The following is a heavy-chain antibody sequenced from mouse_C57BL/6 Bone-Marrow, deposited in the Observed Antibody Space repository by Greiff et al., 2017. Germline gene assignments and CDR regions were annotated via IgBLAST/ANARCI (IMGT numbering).Heavy chain of an antibody. D-gene: IGHD3-2*02. CDR3: ARQLRPRDYAMDY. CDR1: GYTFTDYY. Sequence: EVQLQQSGPELVKPGASVKISCKASGYTFTDYYMNWVKQSHGKSLEWIGDINPNNGGTSYNQKFKGKATLTVDKSSSTAYMELRSLTSEDSAVYYCARQLRPRDYAMDYWGQGTSVTVSS. V-gene: IGHV1-26*01. J-gene: IGHJ4*01. CDR2: INPNNGGT.